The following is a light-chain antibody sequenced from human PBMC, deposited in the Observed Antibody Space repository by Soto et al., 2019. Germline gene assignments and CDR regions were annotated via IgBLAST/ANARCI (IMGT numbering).Light chain of an antibody. Sequence: EVVLTQSPDTLSVSPGERATLSCRASQTVSSNLAWYQQKPGQAPRLLIYYASTRATGIPARFSGSGSGTDFPLTISSLQSEDFAVYYCQQYHKWPITFGQGARLEVK. V-gene: IGKV3-15*01. CDR1: QTVSSN. CDR3: QQYHKWPIT. CDR2: YAS. J-gene: IGKJ5*01.